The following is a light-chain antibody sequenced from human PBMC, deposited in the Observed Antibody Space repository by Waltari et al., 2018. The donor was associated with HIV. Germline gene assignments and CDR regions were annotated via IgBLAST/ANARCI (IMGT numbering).Light chain of an antibody. V-gene: IGLV1-47*01. CDR3: AAWDDSLL. CDR1: CSNTGSST. CDR2: RNN. Sequence: QSVLTQPPSASWIPAQRVNSSCSVSCSNTGSSTVHWSKQPQGTAPKLLIYRNNQRPSGVPDRFSGSKSGTSASLAISGLRSEDEADYYCAAWDDSLLFGGGTKLTVL. J-gene: IGLJ2*01.